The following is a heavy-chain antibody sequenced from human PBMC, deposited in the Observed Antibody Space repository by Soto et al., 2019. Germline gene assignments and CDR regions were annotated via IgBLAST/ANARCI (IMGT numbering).Heavy chain of an antibody. CDR1: GGSISSGGYY. J-gene: IGHJ5*02. V-gene: IGHV4-31*03. CDR2: IYYSGST. CDR3: VRAHALGFSNWFDP. Sequence: SETLSLTCTVAGGSISSGGYYWSWIRQHPGKGLEWIGYIYYSGSTYYNPSLKSRVTISVDTSKNQFSLKSDDTAVYYCVRAHALGFSNWFDPWGRGTLVTVSS. D-gene: IGHD3-10*01.